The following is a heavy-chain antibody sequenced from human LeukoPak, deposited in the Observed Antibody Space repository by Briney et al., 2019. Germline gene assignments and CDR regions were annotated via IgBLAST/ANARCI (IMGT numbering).Heavy chain of an antibody. V-gene: IGHV4-34*01. CDR3: ASTRLYSNYFDY. CDR2: INHSGST. Sequence: SETLSLTCAVYGGSFSGYYWSWIRQPPGKGLEWIGEINHSGSTNYNPSLKSRVTISVDTSKNQFSLKLSSVTAADTAVYYCASTRLYSNYFDYWGPGTLVTVSS. CDR1: GGSFSGYY. J-gene: IGHJ4*02. D-gene: IGHD4-11*01.